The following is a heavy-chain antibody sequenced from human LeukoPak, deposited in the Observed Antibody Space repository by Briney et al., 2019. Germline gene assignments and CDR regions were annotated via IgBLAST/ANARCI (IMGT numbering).Heavy chain of an antibody. Sequence: ASVTVSFKSSGYTFTVYYMHWGRQTPGQELEWMGWINPNSVGTNYAQKFQGRVTLTSDTSISTAYMELSRLRCGVTAVYYCARVSLRQQLVRYWGQGTLVSV. CDR1: GYTFTVYY. J-gene: IGHJ4*02. D-gene: IGHD6-13*01. V-gene: IGHV1-2*02. CDR2: INPNSVGT. CDR3: ARVSLRQQLVRY.